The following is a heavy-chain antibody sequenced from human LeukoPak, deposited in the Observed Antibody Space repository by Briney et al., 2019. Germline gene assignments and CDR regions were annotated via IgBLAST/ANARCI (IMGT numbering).Heavy chain of an antibody. D-gene: IGHD3-10*02. Sequence: SQTLSLGCGISGDSVSSKSGGWNWIRQSPSRGLEWLGRTYYTSKWYNEYAVSMKSRITINSDTSKNQLSLHLDSVTPEDTAVYYCAREQLWSGPNRFDSWGQGTLATLSS. V-gene: IGHV6-1*01. CDR3: AREQLWSGPNRFDS. CDR2: TYYTSKWYN. J-gene: IGHJ5*01. CDR1: GDSVSSKSGG.